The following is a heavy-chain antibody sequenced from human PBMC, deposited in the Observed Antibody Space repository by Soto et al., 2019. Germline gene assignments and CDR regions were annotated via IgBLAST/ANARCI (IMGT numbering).Heavy chain of an antibody. CDR3: ARGPPTGGFDY. CDR1: GFTFSSYA. V-gene: IGHV3-64*02. Sequence: EVQLVESGEGLVQPGGSLRLSCAASGFTFSSYAMHWVRQAPGKGLEYVSAISSNGGSTYYADSVKGRFTISRDNSKNTLYLQMGSLRAEDIAVYYCARGPPTGGFDYWGQGTLVTVSS. CDR2: ISSNGGST. D-gene: IGHD7-27*01. J-gene: IGHJ4*02.